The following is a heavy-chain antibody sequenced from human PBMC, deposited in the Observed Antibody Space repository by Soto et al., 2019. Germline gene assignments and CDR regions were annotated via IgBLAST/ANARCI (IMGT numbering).Heavy chain of an antibody. V-gene: IGHV4-30-2*01. CDR1: GGSISSGGYS. Sequence: SETLSLTCAVSGGSISSGGYSWSWIRQPPGKGLEWIGYMYHSGSTYYNPSLKSRVTISLDTSKNQFSLKLSSVTAADTAVYYCARLGGYYQSLDPWGKGTLVTVST. CDR2: MYHSGST. D-gene: IGHD3-22*01. J-gene: IGHJ5*02. CDR3: ARLGGYYQSLDP.